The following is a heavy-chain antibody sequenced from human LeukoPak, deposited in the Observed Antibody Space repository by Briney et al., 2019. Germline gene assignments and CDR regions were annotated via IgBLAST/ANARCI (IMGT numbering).Heavy chain of an antibody. Sequence: PSETLSLTCTVSGGXISSYYCSWIRQPPGKGLEWIAYINYSGSTNYNPSLESRVTISVDTSKNLFSLKFTSVTAADTAVYYCARHRPGERRFDPWGQGTLVTVSS. J-gene: IGHJ5*02. V-gene: IGHV4-59*08. D-gene: IGHD3-16*01. CDR1: GGXISSYY. CDR2: INYSGST. CDR3: ARHRPGERRFDP.